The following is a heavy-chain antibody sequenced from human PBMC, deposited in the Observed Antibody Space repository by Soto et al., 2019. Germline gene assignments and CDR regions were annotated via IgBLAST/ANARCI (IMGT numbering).Heavy chain of an antibody. V-gene: IGHV3-30*18. J-gene: IGHJ5*02. CDR1: GFTFSSYG. D-gene: IGHD2-21*02. CDR2: ISYDGSNK. Sequence: QVQLVESGGGVVQPGRSLRLSCAASGFTFSSYGMHWVRQAPGKGLEWVAVISYDGSNKYYADSVKGRFTISRDNSKNTLYLQMNSLRAEDTAVYYCAKDHGYCGGDYYLPGGWFDPWGQGTLVTVSS. CDR3: AKDHGYCGGDYYLPGGWFDP.